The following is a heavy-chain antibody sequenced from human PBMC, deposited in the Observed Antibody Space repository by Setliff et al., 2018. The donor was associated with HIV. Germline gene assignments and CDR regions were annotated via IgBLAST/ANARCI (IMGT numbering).Heavy chain of an antibody. J-gene: IGHJ4*02. D-gene: IGHD3-3*01. CDR2: IFASGST. CDR1: GGSISTYY. Sequence: SETLSLTCTVSGGSISTYYLTWIRQPAGKGLEWIGRIFASGSTNYNPSLKSRVTMSVDTSKNQFSLRLSSVTAADTAVYYCARGNNDLESFDYWGQGALVTVSS. V-gene: IGHV4-4*07. CDR3: ARGNNDLESFDY.